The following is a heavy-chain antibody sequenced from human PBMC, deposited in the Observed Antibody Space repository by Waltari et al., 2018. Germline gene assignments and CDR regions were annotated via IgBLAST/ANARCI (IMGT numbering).Heavy chain of an antibody. CDR1: VGSFSGFH. CDR3: ARGGDCGGDCVLGY. CDR2: ILPSGGT. V-gene: IGHV4-34*01. D-gene: IGHD2-21*02. Sequence: QVQLQQWGAGLLQPSATLSLTCVIHVGSFSGFHCSWLRQPPGQGLEWIGEILPSGGTNYNPSLKNRVTMSVDTFKNQFSLKVVSVDAADTAVYYCARGGDCGGDCVLGYWGQGTLVTVSS. J-gene: IGHJ4*02.